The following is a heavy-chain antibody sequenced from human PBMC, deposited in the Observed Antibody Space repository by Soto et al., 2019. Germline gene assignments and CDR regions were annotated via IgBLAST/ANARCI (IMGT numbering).Heavy chain of an antibody. V-gene: IGHV3-74*01. Sequence: GGSLRLSCAASGFTFSSYWMHWVRQAPGKGLVWVSRINSDGSSTSYADSVKGRFTISRDNAKNTLYQQMNSLRAEDTAVYYCARDGDYGGNSETLDYWGQGTLVTVSS. D-gene: IGHD4-17*01. CDR2: INSDGSST. J-gene: IGHJ4*02. CDR3: ARDGDYGGNSETLDY. CDR1: GFTFSSYW.